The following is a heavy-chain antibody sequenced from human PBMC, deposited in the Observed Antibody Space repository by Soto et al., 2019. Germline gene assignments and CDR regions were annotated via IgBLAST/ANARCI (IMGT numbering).Heavy chain of an antibody. V-gene: IGHV4-4*02. CDR3: ARHEGWTGPDQ. J-gene: IGHJ5*02. CDR2: IFHDGNT. D-gene: IGHD3-10*01. CDR1: GASIGSGGW. Sequence: QVHLQESGPGLVKPSETLSLTCAVSGASIGSGGWWSWVRQPPGKGLEWIAEIFHDGNTNYSPSLQSRVTISVDKSQNQFSLNVSSVTAADTAVYYCARHEGWTGPDQWGQGTLVTVSS.